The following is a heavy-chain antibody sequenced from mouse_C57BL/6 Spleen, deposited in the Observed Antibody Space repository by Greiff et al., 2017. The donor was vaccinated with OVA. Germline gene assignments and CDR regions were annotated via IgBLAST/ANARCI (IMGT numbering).Heavy chain of an antibody. V-gene: IGHV1-61*01. Sequence: QVQLQQPGAELVRPGSSVKLSCNASGYTFTSYWMDWVKQRPGQGLEWIGNIYPSDSETHYNQKFKDKATLTVDKSSSTAYMQLSSLTSEDSAVYYCARSYLSYWYFDVWGTGTTVTVSS. D-gene: IGHD5-5*01. CDR3: ARSYLSYWYFDV. CDR1: GYTFTSYW. CDR2: IYPSDSET. J-gene: IGHJ1*03.